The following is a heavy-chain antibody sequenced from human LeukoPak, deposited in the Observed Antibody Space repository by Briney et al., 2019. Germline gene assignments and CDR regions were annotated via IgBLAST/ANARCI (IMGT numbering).Heavy chain of an antibody. CDR1: GFTLSSYW. CDR3: KSGGAAPGSFDN. CDR2: INTDGSNT. V-gene: IGHV3-74*01. J-gene: IGHJ4*02. D-gene: IGHD6-13*01. Sequence: GGSLRLSCAASGFTLSSYWMHWVRQVPGKGLVWVSRINTDGSNTVYAGSVKGRFTISRDNAKNSLYLQLNSLRVEDTAVYYCKSGGAAPGSFDNWGQGTLVTVSP.